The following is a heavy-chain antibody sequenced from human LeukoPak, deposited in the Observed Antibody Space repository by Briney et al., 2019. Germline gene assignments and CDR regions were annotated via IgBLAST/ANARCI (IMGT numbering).Heavy chain of an antibody. V-gene: IGHV3-15*01. J-gene: IGHJ4*02. CDR1: GFTFSNAW. CDR3: TTESDTAMVVDY. Sequence: GGSLRRSCAASGFTFSNAWMSWVRQAPGKGLEWGGRIKSKTDDGTTKYDAPGKGRFIIARDDSKNKLYMQMNSLKTEDTSVYYCTTESDTAMVVDYWGQGTLVTVSS. CDR2: IKSKTDDGTT. D-gene: IGHD5-18*01.